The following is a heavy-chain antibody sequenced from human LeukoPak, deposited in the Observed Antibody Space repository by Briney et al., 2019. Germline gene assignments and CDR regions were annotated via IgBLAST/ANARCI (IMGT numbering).Heavy chain of an antibody. CDR2: IYSSGNT. Sequence: SETLSLTCTVSGDSISTEVNYWAWIRQPPGKGLDWIGNIYSSGNTNYNPSLKSRVTMSVDTSKNQFSLKLSSVTAADTAVYYCARATIAAAQEWGQGTLVTVSS. CDR1: GDSISTEVNY. D-gene: IGHD6-13*01. CDR3: ARATIAAAQE. V-gene: IGHV4-39*07. J-gene: IGHJ4*02.